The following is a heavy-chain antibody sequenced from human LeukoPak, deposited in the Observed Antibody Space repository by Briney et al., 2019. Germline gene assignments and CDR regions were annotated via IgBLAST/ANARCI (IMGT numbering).Heavy chain of an antibody. CDR1: GVSITSYY. J-gene: IGHJ4*02. V-gene: IGHV4-59*08. Sequence: PETLSLTCTVSGVSITSYYWSWIRQPPGKGLEWIGSIYHSGSTNDNPSLKSRVTTSVNTSKNQFSLKLSSVTAADTAVYYCARRGYYYDSSHYYYFDYWGQGTLVTVSS. D-gene: IGHD3-22*01. CDR2: IYHSGST. CDR3: ARRGYYYDSSHYYYFDY.